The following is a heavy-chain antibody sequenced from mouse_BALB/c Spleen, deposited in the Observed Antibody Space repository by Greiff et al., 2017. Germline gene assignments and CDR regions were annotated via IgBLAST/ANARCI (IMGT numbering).Heavy chain of an antibody. CDR1: GFTFSSFG. V-gene: IGHV5-17*02. CDR2: ISSGSSTI. Sequence: EVQVVESGGGLVQPGGSRKLSCAASGFTFSSFGMHWVRQAPEKGLEWVAYISSGSSTIYYADTVKGRFTISRDNPKNTLFLQMTSLRSEDTAMYYCARRDYGFYYAMDYWGQGTSVTVSS. CDR3: ARRDYGFYYAMDY. J-gene: IGHJ4*01. D-gene: IGHD1-1*01.